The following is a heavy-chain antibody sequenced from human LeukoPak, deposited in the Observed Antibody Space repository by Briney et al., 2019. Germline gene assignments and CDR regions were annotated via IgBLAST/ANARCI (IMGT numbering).Heavy chain of an antibody. CDR1: GGSFSGYY. Sequence: SETLSLTCAVYGGSFSGYYRSWIRQPPGKGLEWIGEINHSGSTNYNPSLKSRVTISVDTSKNQFSLKLSSVTAADTVVYYCAKYYDYWSGYYYMDVWGKGTTVTVSS. CDR2: INHSGST. CDR3: AKYYDYWSGYYYMDV. V-gene: IGHV4-34*01. J-gene: IGHJ6*03. D-gene: IGHD3-3*01.